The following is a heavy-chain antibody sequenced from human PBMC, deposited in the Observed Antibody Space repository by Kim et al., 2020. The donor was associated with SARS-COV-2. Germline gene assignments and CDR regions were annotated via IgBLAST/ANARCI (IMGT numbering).Heavy chain of an antibody. J-gene: IGHJ4*02. CDR2: ISHTGAST. CDR3: AKNGRLGVLDS. CDR1: GFTFSNYA. V-gene: IGHV3-23*01. D-gene: IGHD7-27*01. Sequence: GGSLRLSCTASGFTFSNYAMTWVRHVAGEGLQWISSISHTGASTHSADSLKGRFTISRDNSESTVFLQMDRLAAEETGIYYCAKNGRLGVLDSWGQGTLVTDSS.